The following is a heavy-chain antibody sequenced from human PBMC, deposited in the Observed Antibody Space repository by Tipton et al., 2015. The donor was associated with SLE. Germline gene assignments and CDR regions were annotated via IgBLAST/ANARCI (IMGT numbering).Heavy chain of an antibody. D-gene: IGHD3-22*01. Sequence: LRLSCTVSGGSISSGSYYWSWIRQPAGKGLEWIGRIYTSGSTNYNPSLKSRVTISVDTSKNQFSLKLSSVTAADTAVYYCARVESGYYYDSSGSHAFDIWGQGTMVTVSS. CDR2: IYTSGST. V-gene: IGHV4-61*02. CDR1: GGSISSGSYY. CDR3: ARVESGYYYDSSGSHAFDI. J-gene: IGHJ3*02.